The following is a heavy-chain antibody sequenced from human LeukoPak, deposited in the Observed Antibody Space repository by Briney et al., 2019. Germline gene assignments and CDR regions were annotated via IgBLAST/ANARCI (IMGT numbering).Heavy chain of an antibody. CDR3: ASRRFGGSYYY. D-gene: IGHD1-26*01. V-gene: IGHV4-34*01. Sequence: SETLSLTCAVYGGSFSDYYWTWIRQPPGKGLEWIGEISLTGITNYNPSLKSRVTISVDTSKNQFSLKLSSVTAADTAVYCCASRRFGGSYYYWGQGTLVNVSS. J-gene: IGHJ4*02. CDR1: GGSFSDYY. CDR2: ISLTGIT.